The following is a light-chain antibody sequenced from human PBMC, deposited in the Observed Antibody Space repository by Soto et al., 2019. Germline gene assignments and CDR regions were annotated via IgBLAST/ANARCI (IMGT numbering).Light chain of an antibody. CDR3: CSYAGSSTFVI. J-gene: IGLJ2*01. CDR2: EDN. Sequence: QSVLTQPASVSGSPGQSITISCTGTSSDVGSYNLVSWYQQHPGKAPKLMILEDNKRPSGVSNRFSGSKSGNTASLTISGLQAEDEADYYCCSYAGSSTFVIFGGGTKLTV. CDR1: SSDVGSYNL. V-gene: IGLV2-23*02.